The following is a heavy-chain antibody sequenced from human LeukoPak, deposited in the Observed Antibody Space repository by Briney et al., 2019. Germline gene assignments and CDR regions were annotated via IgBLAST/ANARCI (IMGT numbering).Heavy chain of an antibody. D-gene: IGHD3-22*01. J-gene: IGHJ4*02. CDR3: ARHCYDSSSLAYYFDY. Sequence: SETLSLTCTVSGGSISSTSSYWGWIRQPPGKGLEWIGSFRYSGKTYYNPSLKSRVSMSLDTSKNQFSLRLTSVTAADTAVYSCARHCYDSSSLAYYFDYWGQGTLVTVSS. CDR2: FRYSGKT. CDR1: GGSISSTSSY. V-gene: IGHV4-39*01.